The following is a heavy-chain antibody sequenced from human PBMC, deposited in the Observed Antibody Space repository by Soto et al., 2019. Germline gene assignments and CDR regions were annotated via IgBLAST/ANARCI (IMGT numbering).Heavy chain of an antibody. J-gene: IGHJ4*02. CDR3: ARDRHFYDSSGYYDY. CDR2: IYYSGST. D-gene: IGHD3-22*01. Sequence: SETLSLTCTVSGGSISSGDYYWSWIRQPPGKGLEWIGYIYYSGSTYYNPSLKSRVTISVDTSKNQFSLKLSSVTAADTAVYYCARDRHFYDSSGYYDYWGQGTLVTVSS. V-gene: IGHV4-30-4*01. CDR1: GGSISSGDYY.